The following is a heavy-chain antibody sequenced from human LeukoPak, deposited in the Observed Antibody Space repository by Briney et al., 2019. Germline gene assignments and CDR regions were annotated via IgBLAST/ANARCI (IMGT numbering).Heavy chain of an antibody. CDR2: FDPEDGET. D-gene: IGHD6-13*01. CDR3: AEGRSSWNNWFDP. J-gene: IGHJ5*02. Sequence: APVKVSCKVSGYTLTELAMHWVRQAPGKGLEWMGGFDPEDGETIYAQKFQGRVTMTEDTSTDTAYMELSSLTSEDTAVYYCAEGRSSWNNWFDPWGQGTLVTVSS. V-gene: IGHV1-24*01. CDR1: GYTLTELA.